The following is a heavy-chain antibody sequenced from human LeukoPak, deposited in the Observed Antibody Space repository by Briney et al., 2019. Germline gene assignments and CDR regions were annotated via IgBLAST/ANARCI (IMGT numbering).Heavy chain of an antibody. CDR1: GFTVSSNY. J-gene: IGHJ4*02. V-gene: IGHV3-53*01. CDR2: IYSGGSI. D-gene: IGHD1-26*01. CDR3: ARGGGSYYVTDH. Sequence: RSLRLSCAASGFTVSSNYMSWVRQAPGKGLEWVSVIYSGGSIYYADSVKGRFTISRDNSKNTLYLQMNSLRAEDTAVYYCARGGGSYYVTDHWGQGILVTVSS.